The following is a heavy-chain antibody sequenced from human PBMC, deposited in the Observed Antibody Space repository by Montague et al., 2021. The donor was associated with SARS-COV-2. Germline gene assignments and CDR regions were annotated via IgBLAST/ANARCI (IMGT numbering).Heavy chain of an antibody. CDR3: ATDDEPDRPADFGY. J-gene: IGHJ4*02. CDR1: SRGIKKYS. D-gene: IGHD1-14*01. V-gene: IGHV4-59*01. CDR2: IDNSRTT. Sequence: SETLSLTCTGLSRGIKKYSRGAHVQTPVTRVDRIGHIDNSRTTDYNPSLRSRVTISMDTSRNQFSLKLKSVTTADTAIYYCATDDEPDRPADFGYWGRGILVTVSS.